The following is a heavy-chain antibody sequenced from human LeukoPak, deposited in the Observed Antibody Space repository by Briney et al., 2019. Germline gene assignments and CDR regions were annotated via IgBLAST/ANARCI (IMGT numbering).Heavy chain of an antibody. V-gene: IGHV3-23*01. CDR2: ISGSGGST. D-gene: IGHD3-3*01. Sequence: GGSLRLSCAASGFTFSSYAMSWVRQAPGKGLEWVSAISGSGGSTYYADSVKGRFTISRDNSKNTLHLQMNSLRAEDTAVYYCAKNSGDYDFWSGYYYHFDYWGQGTLVTVSS. CDR3: AKNSGDYDFWSGYYYHFDY. J-gene: IGHJ4*02. CDR1: GFTFSSYA.